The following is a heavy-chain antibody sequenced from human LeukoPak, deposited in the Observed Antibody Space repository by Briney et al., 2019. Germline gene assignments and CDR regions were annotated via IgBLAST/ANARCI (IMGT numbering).Heavy chain of an antibody. V-gene: IGHV4-59*01. CDR3: ARTYGGYDYDNFDY. Sequence: SETLSLTCTVSGGSISSYYWSWIRQPPGKGLEWIGYIYYSGSTNYNPSLKSRVTISVDTSKNQLSLKLSSVTAADTAVYYCARTYGGYDYDNFDYWGQGSLVTVSS. CDR1: GGSISSYY. CDR2: IYYSGST. J-gene: IGHJ4*02. D-gene: IGHD5-12*01.